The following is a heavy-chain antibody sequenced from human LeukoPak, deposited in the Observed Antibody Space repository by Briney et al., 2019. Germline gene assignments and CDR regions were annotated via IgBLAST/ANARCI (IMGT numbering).Heavy chain of an antibody. CDR1: GGSFRGYY. CDR2: INHSGST. D-gene: IGHD2-21*02. V-gene: IGHV4-34*01. J-gene: IGHJ4*02. CDR3: ARGGLFNVVVTAMYY. Sequence: PSETLSLTCAVYGGSFRGYYWSWIRQSPGKGLEWSGEINHSGSTQYSASLKKPVTISEDTSKTQFSLKLSSVTAADTAVDYCARGGLFNVVVTAMYYWGQGTLVTVSS.